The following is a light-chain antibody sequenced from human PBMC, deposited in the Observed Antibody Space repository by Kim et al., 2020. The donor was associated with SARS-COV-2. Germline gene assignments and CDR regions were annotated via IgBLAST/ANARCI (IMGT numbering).Light chain of an antibody. J-gene: IGKJ2*01. V-gene: IGKV1-NL1*01. Sequence: TVGEGVTVTSGRGQASSYALAWYQQKPGTAPKVLVYAASKLQTGVPSRFSGSGSGTDYTLTISSLQPEDFATYYCQQYYNAPYSFGQGTKLEI. CDR3: QQYYNAPYS. CDR1: QASSYA. CDR2: AAS.